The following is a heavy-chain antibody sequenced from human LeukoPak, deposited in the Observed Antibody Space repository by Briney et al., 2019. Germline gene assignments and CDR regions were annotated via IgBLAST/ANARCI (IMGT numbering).Heavy chain of an antibody. CDR1: GFTFNTYA. D-gene: IGHD2-2*01. CDR3: AKLGCTGTTCYANY. V-gene: IGHV3-23*01. J-gene: IGHJ4*02. CDR2: ISGSGGST. Sequence: GGSLRLSCAASGFTFNTYAMSWVRQAPGKGLEWVSVISGSGGSTYYADSAKGRFTIPRDNSKNTLYLQMNSLRAEDTAVYYCAKLGCTGTTCYANYWGQGAPVTVSS.